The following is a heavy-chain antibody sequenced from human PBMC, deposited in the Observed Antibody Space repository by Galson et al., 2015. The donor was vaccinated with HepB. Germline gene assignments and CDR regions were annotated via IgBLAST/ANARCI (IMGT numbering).Heavy chain of an antibody. J-gene: IGHJ3*02. D-gene: IGHD2-2*01. CDR1: GFTFSNFA. CDR2: ISGSGDTT. V-gene: IGHV3-23*01. Sequence: SLRLSCAGSGFTFSNFAMTWVRQAPGRGLEWVSLISGSGDTTYYADSVKGRFTISRDNSKKTLYLQMNSLRAEDTAVYYCAKDFRYSASCRAFDIWGQGTMVPVSS. CDR3: AKDFRYSASCRAFDI.